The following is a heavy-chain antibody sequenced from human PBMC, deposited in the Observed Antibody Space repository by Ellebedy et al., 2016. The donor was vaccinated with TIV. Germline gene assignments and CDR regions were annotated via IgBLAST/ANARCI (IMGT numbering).Heavy chain of an antibody. J-gene: IGHJ3*02. CDR1: GYTLTELS. CDR2: VYPSGGRT. V-gene: IGHV1-46*01. CDR3: SREGPLASPGINDAFDI. D-gene: IGHD6-13*01. Sequence: ASVKVSCKVSGYTLTELSMHWVRQAPGQGLEWMGIVYPSGGRTFYAQKFQGRVTMTRDTSTSTVHMELNSLRSKETAVYYCSREGPLASPGINDAFDIWGQGTLVTVSS.